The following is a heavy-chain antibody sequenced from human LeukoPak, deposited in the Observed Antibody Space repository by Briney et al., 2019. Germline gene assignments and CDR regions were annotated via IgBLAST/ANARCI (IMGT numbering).Heavy chain of an antibody. CDR2: ISSGTSFI. V-gene: IGHV3-21*01. D-gene: IGHD4-23*01. Sequence: GGSLRLSCAASGFPFSSYSMNWVRQAPGKGLEWVSSISSGTSFIYYADSVKGRFTISRDNAKNSLYLQMNSLRAEDTAVYYCVGHDYGGNFVYWGQGTLVTVSS. J-gene: IGHJ4*02. CDR1: GFPFSSYS. CDR3: VGHDYGGNFVY.